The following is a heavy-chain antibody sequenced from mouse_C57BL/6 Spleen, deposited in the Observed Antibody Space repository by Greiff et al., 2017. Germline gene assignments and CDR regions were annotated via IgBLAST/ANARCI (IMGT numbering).Heavy chain of an antibody. D-gene: IGHD1-1*01. CDR1: GYTFTSYW. Sequence: QVQLQQPGAELVRPGTSVKLSCKASGYTFTSYWMHWVKQRPGQGLEWIGVIDPSDSYTNYNQKFKGKATLTVDTSSSTAYMQLSSLTSEDSAVYYCARGPTVVANDYWGQGTTLTVSS. CDR3: ARGPTVVANDY. CDR2: IDPSDSYT. J-gene: IGHJ2*01. V-gene: IGHV1-59*01.